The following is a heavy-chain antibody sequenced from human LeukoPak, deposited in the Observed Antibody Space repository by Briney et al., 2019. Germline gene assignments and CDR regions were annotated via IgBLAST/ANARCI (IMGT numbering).Heavy chain of an antibody. J-gene: IGHJ5*02. CDR1: GGSISSYY. CDR3: ATLLYYDILTGDGSWFDP. V-gene: IGHV4-59*01. CDR2: IYYSGST. Sequence: SETLSLTCTVSGGSISSYYWSWIRQPPGKGLEWIGSIYYSGSTNYNPSLKSQVTISVDTSKNQFSLKLSSVTAADTAVYYCATLLYYDILTGDGSWFDPWGQGTLVTVSS. D-gene: IGHD3-9*01.